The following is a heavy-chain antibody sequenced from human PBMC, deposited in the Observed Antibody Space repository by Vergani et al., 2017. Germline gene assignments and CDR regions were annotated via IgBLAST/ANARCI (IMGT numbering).Heavy chain of an antibody. CDR3: AKRSVTMVRGVAYYYGMDV. Sequence: EVQLVESGGGLVQPGGSLRLSCVASGFTFSHYSMNWVRQAPGKGLEWVSSISGNNDDVYYADSVKGRFTISRDNSKNTLYLQMNSLRAEDTAVYYCAKRSVTMVRGVAYYYGMDVWGQGTTVTVSS. D-gene: IGHD3-10*01. CDR2: ISGNNDDV. V-gene: IGHV3-21*04. J-gene: IGHJ6*02. CDR1: GFTFSHYS.